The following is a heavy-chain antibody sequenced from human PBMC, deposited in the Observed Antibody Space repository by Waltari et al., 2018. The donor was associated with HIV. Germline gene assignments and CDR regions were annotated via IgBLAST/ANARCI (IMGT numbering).Heavy chain of an antibody. V-gene: IGHV1-3*01. CDR2: INAATGRT. CDR3: ARGAFSRRTRTSSRLWAS. D-gene: IGHD6-6*01. Sequence: QFVQSGAEVKKPGASITVSCEVYGDSISTYVVHWLRQAPGHRPEWMGLINAATGRTQFAQQFQGRLNFTRDTSANVAYMALSALRFEDTAVYYCARGAFSRRTRTSSRLWASWGQGTPVTVSS. CDR1: GDSISTYV. J-gene: IGHJ5*02.